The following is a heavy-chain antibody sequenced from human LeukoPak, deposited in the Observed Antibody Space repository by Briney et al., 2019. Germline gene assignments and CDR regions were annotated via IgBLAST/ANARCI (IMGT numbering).Heavy chain of an antibody. V-gene: IGHV1-2*06. D-gene: IGHD5-12*01. CDR2: INPNSGGT. J-gene: IGHJ4*02. Sequence: ATVTVSCKASGYTFTVYYMHWVRQAPGQGLEWMGRINPNSGGTNYAQKFQGRVTMTRDTSISTAYMELSRLRSDDTAAYYCARGDSGYDRSLNYWGQGTLVTVSS. CDR1: GYTFTVYY. CDR3: ARGDSGYDRSLNY.